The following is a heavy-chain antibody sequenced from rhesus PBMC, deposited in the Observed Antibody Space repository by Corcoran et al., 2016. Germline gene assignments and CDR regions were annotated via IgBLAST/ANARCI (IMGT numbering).Heavy chain of an antibody. CDR2: ISYSGST. CDR1: GYSISSGYG. V-gene: IGHV4-122*02. D-gene: IGHD3-3*01. Sequence: QLQLQESGPGLVKPSETLSLTCAVSGYSISSGYGWSWIRQPPGKGLEWIGYISYSGSTCYNPSLKSPVTISRDTSKNQFSMKLSSVTAADTAVYYCSRLGVLQFLDWSPFDAFDFWGQGLRVTVSS. CDR3: SRLGVLQFLDWSPFDAFDF. J-gene: IGHJ3*01.